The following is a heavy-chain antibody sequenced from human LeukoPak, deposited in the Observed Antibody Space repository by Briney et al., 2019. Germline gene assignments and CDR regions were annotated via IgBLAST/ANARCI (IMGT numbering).Heavy chain of an antibody. V-gene: IGHV3-23*01. D-gene: IGHD4-17*01. CDR3: ARDPNGDYIGAFDF. CDR1: GFTFNNYA. J-gene: IGHJ3*01. CDR2: ITGGGRT. Sequence: PTGGSLRLSCAASGFTFNNYAMMWVRQAQGQGLEWVSAITGGGRTYYADSVKGRFTISRDNSKNTLYLQMNSLRAEDTALYFCARDPNGDYIGAFDFLGQGTVVTVSS.